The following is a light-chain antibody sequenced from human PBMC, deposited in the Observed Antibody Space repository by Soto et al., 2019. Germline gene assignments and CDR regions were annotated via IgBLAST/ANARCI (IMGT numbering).Light chain of an antibody. CDR1: QSVSNN. CDR3: QQYNTWRSIT. CDR2: DTS. V-gene: IGKV3D-15*01. Sequence: EIVMAQSPATLSVSPGERATLSCRASQSVSNNLAWYQHKPGQAPRVLIYDTSTRAAGVPARFSGSGSGTEFTLTISSLQSEDFAVYYCQQYNTWRSITFGQGTRLEIK. J-gene: IGKJ5*01.